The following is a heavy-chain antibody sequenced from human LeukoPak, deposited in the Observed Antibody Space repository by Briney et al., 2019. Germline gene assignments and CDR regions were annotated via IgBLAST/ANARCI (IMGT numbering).Heavy chain of an antibody. D-gene: IGHD6-19*01. Sequence: GGSLRLSCVVSGFTFSTSAMSWVRQAPGKGLEWVSAISGSGGSTYYADSVKGRFTISRDNSKNTLYLQMNSLRAEDTAVYYCANAPGQWLAYEVWGQGTLVTVSS. CDR3: ANAPGQWLAYEV. J-gene: IGHJ4*02. CDR1: GFTFSTSA. V-gene: IGHV3-23*01. CDR2: ISGSGGST.